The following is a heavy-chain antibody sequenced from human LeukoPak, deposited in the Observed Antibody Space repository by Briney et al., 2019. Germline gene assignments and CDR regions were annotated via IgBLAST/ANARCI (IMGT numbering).Heavy chain of an antibody. CDR2: ISGSGDST. J-gene: IGHJ6*02. CDR3: AKDRTSYYYYYYGMDV. Sequence: GGSLRLSCAASGFTFSSYAMSWVRQAPGKGLEWVSAISGSGDSTYYADSVKGRFTISRDNSKNTLYLQMNSLRAEDTAVYYCAKDRTSYYYYYYGMDVWGQGTTVTVSS. D-gene: IGHD1/OR15-1a*01. CDR1: GFTFSSYA. V-gene: IGHV3-23*01.